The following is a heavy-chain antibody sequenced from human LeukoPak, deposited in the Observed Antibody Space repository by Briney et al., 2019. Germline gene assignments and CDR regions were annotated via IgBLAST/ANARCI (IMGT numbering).Heavy chain of an antibody. CDR3: AKDDDWGRYKH. D-gene: IGHD3-16*01. CDR1: GFTFSSHG. J-gene: IGHJ1*01. Sequence: GGTLRLSCAASGFTFSSHGMNWDRQATGKGLEWVSGISPSGGITYYTDSVKGRFTISRDNSKNTQSLQMNSLRAEDTAVYYCAKDDDWGRYKHWGQGTLVTVSS. V-gene: IGHV3-23*01. CDR2: ISPSGGIT.